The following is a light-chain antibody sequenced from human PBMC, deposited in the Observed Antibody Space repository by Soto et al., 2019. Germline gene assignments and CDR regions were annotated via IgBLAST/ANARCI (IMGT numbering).Light chain of an antibody. CDR2: DVN. CDR3: CSYAGSYSWV. V-gene: IGLV2-11*01. Sequence: QSVLTQPRSVSGSPGQSVTISCTGTSSNVGGYNYVSWYQQHPGKVPKLMIYDVNKRPSGVPDRSSGSKSGNTASLTISGLQADDEADYYCCSYAGSYSWVFGGGTKVTVL. J-gene: IGLJ2*01. CDR1: SSNVGGYNY.